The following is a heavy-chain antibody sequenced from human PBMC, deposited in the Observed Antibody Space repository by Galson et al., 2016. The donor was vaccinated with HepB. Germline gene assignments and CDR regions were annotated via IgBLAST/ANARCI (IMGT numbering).Heavy chain of an antibody. V-gene: IGHV1-46*01. D-gene: IGHD6-6*01. CDR2: INPSGGST. J-gene: IGHJ5*02. CDR3: AREGQLASKRFDP. Sequence: SVKVSCKASGYTFTSYYMHWVRQAPGQGLEWMGVINPSGGSTRNAQKFQGRVTMTRDTSTSTVYMEVSSLRSEDTAVYYCAREGQLASKRFDPWGQGTLVTVSS. CDR1: GYTFTSYY.